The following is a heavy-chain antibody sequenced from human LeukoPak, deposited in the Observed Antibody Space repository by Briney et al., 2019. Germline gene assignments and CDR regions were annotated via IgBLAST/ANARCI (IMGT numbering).Heavy chain of an antibody. CDR3: ARDPDFWSGYGDY. CDR2: INPNSGGT. Sequence: AASVKVSCKASGYTFTGYYMHWVRQAPGQGLEWMGWINPNSGGTNYAQKFQGRVTMTRDTSISTAYMELSRLRSDDTAVYYCARDPDFWSGYGDYWGQGTLVTVSS. CDR1: GYTFTGYY. V-gene: IGHV1-2*02. D-gene: IGHD3-3*01. J-gene: IGHJ4*02.